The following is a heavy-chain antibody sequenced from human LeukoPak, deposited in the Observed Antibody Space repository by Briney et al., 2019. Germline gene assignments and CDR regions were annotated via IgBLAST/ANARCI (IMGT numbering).Heavy chain of an antibody. CDR3: AKDMDDYYGSGSRGGFDY. J-gene: IGHJ4*02. V-gene: IGHV3-21*04. CDR1: GFTFISYN. CDR2: ISSSSSYI. Sequence: GGSLRLSCAASGFTFISYNMNWVRQAPGKGLEWVSSISSSSSYIYYADSVKGRFTISRDNAKNSLYLQMNSLRAEDTALYYCAKDMDDYYGSGSRGGFDYWGQGTLVTVSS. D-gene: IGHD3-10*01.